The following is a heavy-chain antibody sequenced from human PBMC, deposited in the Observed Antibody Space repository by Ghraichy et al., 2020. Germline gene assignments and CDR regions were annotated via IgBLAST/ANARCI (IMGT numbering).Heavy chain of an antibody. D-gene: IGHD6-13*01. CDR2: MWFDGSNQ. CDR3: ARDSDSSWRSYNGLDV. CDR1: GFIFSSYG. V-gene: IGHV3-33*08. J-gene: IGHJ6*02. Sequence: GESLNISCTASGFIFSSYGMHWVRQAPGKGLEWVAVMWFDGSNQNYGDSVKGRFTISRDNPKNTLYLQMNSLRAEDTAVYYCARDSDSSWRSYNGLDVWGQGTTVTVSS.